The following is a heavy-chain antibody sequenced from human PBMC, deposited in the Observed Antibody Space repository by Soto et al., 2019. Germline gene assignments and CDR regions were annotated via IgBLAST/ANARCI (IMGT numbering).Heavy chain of an antibody. CDR3: ARVVPGAEAWFGP. J-gene: IGHJ5*02. V-gene: IGHV1-18*01. Sequence: ASVKVSCKSSGYTFSNYGITWVRQAPGQPLEWLGWISLYSDGTNYAQKFQGRVSMTTDTSTTTAYMELRSLRSDDTAVYYCARVVPGAEAWFGPWGQGTLVTVSS. D-gene: IGHD2-2*01. CDR2: ISLYSDGT. CDR1: GYTFSNYG.